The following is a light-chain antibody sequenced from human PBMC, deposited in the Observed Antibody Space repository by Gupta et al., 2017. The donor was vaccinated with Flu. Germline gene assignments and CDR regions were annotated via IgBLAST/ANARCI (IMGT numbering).Light chain of an antibody. CDR3: HVWNSDTAVV. V-gene: IGLV3-1*01. J-gene: IGLJ2*01. CDR1: RLGDKY. CDR2: QDA. Sequence: PGQTASITCSGNRLGDKYVTWQQQKAGQSPVLVIYQDAKRPSGIPERFSGSNSGDTATLTISGTEGVDEGDYYCHVWNSDTAVVFGGGTKLTVL.